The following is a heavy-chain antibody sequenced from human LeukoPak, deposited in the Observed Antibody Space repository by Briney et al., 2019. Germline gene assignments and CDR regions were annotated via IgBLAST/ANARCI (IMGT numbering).Heavy chain of an antibody. V-gene: IGHV3-9*01. Sequence: GRSLRLSCAASGFTFDDYAMQWVRQAPGKGLEWVSSISWNSGSMGYADSVKGRFTISRDNAKNSPYLQMNSLRAEDTALYYCAKGHEGGIAARRMNWFDPWGQGTLVTVSS. J-gene: IGHJ5*02. D-gene: IGHD6-6*01. CDR1: GFTFDDYA. CDR2: ISWNSGSM. CDR3: AKGHEGGIAARRMNWFDP.